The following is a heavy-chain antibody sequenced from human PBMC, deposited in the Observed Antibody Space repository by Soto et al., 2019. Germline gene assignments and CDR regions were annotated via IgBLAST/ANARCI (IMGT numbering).Heavy chain of an antibody. V-gene: IGHV4-39*01. D-gene: IGHD4-17*01. CDR1: GGSISISSNH. CDR2: IYYSENT. CDR3: ATHPPYGPLDH. J-gene: IGHJ4*02. Sequence: LSLTFTVSGGSISISSNHWGWIRQPPGKGLEWIGNIYYSENTYYNPSLKSRVTISVDTSKNQFSLRLTSVTAADTAVYYCATHPPYGPLDHWGQGTLVTVSS.